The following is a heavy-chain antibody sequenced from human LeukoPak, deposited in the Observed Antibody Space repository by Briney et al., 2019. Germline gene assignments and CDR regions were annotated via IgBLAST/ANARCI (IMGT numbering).Heavy chain of an antibody. CDR1: GFPFSSYT. J-gene: IGHJ4*02. V-gene: IGHV3-21*01. Sequence: GGSLRLSCAASGFPFSSYTFNWVRQAPGKGLEWVSSISSSASYIYYSDSVKGRFTISRDNANNSLYLQMSSLRAEDTAVYYCARDRAWYSGSSYYFDYWGQGTLVTVSS. D-gene: IGHD1-26*01. CDR2: ISSSASYI. CDR3: ARDRAWYSGSSYYFDY.